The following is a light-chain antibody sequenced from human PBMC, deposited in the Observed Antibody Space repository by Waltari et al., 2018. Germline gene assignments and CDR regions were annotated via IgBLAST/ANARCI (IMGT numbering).Light chain of an antibody. CDR3: QQRSNWPGLT. CDR2: GAS. Sequence: DRATLSCRASQSVSNYLAWYQQKPGQPPRLLIYGASNRAAGIPDRFSGSGSGTDFTLTISSLDTEDVAVYFCQQRSNWPGLTFGGGTKVEIK. J-gene: IGKJ4*02. CDR1: QSVSNY. V-gene: IGKV3-11*01.